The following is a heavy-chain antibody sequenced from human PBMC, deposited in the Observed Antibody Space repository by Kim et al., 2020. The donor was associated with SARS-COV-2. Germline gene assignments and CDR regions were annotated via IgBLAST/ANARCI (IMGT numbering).Heavy chain of an antibody. Sequence: SETLSLTCTVSGGSISSYYWSWIRQPPGKGLEWIGYIYYSGSTNYNPSLKSRVTISVDTSKNQFSLKLSSVTAADTAVYYCARDRGRGIAAPFDIWGQGTMVTVSS. J-gene: IGHJ3*02. CDR1: GGSISSYY. V-gene: IGHV4-59*01. CDR2: IYYSGST. CDR3: ARDRGRGIAAPFDI. D-gene: IGHD6-13*01.